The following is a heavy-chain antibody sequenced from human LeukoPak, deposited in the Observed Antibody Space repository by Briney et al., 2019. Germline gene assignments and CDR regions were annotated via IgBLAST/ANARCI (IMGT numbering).Heavy chain of an antibody. Sequence: ASVKVSCKASGYTFTSYYMHWVRQAPGQGLEWMGWINPNSGGTNYAQKFQGRVTMTRDTSISTAYMELSKLRSDDTAVYYCARAFMVATSAKYAFDIWGQGTMVTVSS. D-gene: IGHD5-12*01. CDR3: ARAFMVATSAKYAFDI. CDR2: INPNSGGT. J-gene: IGHJ3*02. CDR1: GYTFTSYY. V-gene: IGHV1-2*02.